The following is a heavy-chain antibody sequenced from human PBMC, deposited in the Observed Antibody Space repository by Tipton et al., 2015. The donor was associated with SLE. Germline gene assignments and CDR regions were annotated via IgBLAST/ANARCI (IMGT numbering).Heavy chain of an antibody. Sequence: SLRLSCAASGFTFSSYAMHWVRQAPGKGLEWVAVISYDGSNKYYADSVKGRFTISRDNSKNTLYLQMNSLRAEDTAVYYCAREGGTGERYSSGWSWRGFDYWGQGTLVTVSS. CDR1: GFTFSSYA. CDR3: AREGGTGERYSSGWSWRGFDY. V-gene: IGHV3-30-3*01. CDR2: ISYDGSNK. D-gene: IGHD6-19*01. J-gene: IGHJ4*02.